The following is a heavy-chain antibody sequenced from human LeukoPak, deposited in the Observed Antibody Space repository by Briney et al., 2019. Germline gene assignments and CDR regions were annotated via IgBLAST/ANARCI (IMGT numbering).Heavy chain of an antibody. J-gene: IGHJ5*02. CDR2: IYYSEST. V-gene: IGHV4-59*01. CDR1: GGSISSYY. Sequence: SETLSLTCTVSGGSISSYYWSWIRQPPRKGVEWIGYIYYSESTNYNPSLKSRVTISVDTSKNQFSLKLSSVTAADTAVYYCASSYDSSGFSWFDPWGQGALVTASS. CDR3: ASSYDSSGFSWFDP. D-gene: IGHD3-22*01.